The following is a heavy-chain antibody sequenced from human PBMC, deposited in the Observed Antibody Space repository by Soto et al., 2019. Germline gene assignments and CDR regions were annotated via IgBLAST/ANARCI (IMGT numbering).Heavy chain of an antibody. CDR3: ARGWELLGSWFDP. V-gene: IGHV4-59*01. J-gene: IGHJ5*02. Sequence: PSETLSLTCTVSGGSISSYYWNWIRQPPGKGLEWIGYIYYSGSTNYNPSLKSRVTMSVDTSKNQFSLKLSSVTAADTAVYYCARGWELLGSWFDPWGQGTLVTVSS. D-gene: IGHD1-26*01. CDR2: IYYSGST. CDR1: GGSISSYY.